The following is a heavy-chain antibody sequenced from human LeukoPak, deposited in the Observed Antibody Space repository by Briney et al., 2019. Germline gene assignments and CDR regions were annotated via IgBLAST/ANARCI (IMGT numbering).Heavy chain of an antibody. J-gene: IGHJ4*02. CDR2: LSFGGTTK. V-gene: IGHV3-30*03. CDR1: GFTFSSFG. D-gene: IGHD3-3*01. CDR3: ARGVPYDSWSGPHYSDY. Sequence: GGSLRLSCAASGFTFSSFGMHWVRQAPGKGLEWVAVLSFGGTTKYYTDSVKGRFTISRDNSKSTLYLQMNSLRPEDTAVYYCARGVPYDSWSGPHYSDYWGQGTLVTVSS.